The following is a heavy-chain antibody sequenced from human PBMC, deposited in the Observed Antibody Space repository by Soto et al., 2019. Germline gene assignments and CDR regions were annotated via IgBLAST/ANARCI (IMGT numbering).Heavy chain of an antibody. D-gene: IGHD2-8*02. CDR1: GFTVSSNY. Sequence: GGSLRLSCATSGFTVSSNYMSWVRQAPGKGLEWVSLIYKGGNTYYADSVKGRFTISRDNSKNTLFLQMSSLRAEDTAVYYCASTSSGLYYYYMNVWGKGTTVTVSS. V-gene: IGHV3-66*01. CDR2: IYKGGNT. J-gene: IGHJ6*03. CDR3: ASTSSGLYYYYMNV.